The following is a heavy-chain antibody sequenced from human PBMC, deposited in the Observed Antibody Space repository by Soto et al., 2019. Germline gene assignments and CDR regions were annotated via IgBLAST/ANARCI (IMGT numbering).Heavy chain of an antibody. CDR1: GFTFSSYA. CDR2: ISGSGGST. CDR3: ASSDSSGYYFDFDY. Sequence: GGSLRLSCVASGFTFSSYAMSWVRQAPGKGLEWVSAISGSGGSTYYADSVKGRFTISRDNSKNTLYLQMNSLRAEDTAVYYCASSDSSGYYFDFDYWGQGTLVTVSS. J-gene: IGHJ4*02. V-gene: IGHV3-23*01. D-gene: IGHD3-22*01.